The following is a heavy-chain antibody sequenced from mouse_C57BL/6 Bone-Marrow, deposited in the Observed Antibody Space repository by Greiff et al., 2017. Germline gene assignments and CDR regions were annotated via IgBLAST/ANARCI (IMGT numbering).Heavy chain of an antibody. V-gene: IGHV1-18*01. CDR1: GYTFTDYN. J-gene: IGHJ3*01. CDR3: ARERLRGGSWFAY. Sequence: VQLQQPGPELVKPGASVKIPCKASGYTFTDYNMDWVKQSPGKSLEWIGDINPNNGGTIYNQKFKGKATLTVDKSSSTAYMELRSLTSEDTAVYCCARERLRGGSWFAYWGQGALVTVSA. CDR2: INPNNGGT. D-gene: IGHD2-4*01.